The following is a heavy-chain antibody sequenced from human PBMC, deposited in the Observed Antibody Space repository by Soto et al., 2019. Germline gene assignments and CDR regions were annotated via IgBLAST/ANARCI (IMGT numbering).Heavy chain of an antibody. J-gene: IGHJ4*02. Sequence: GGSLRLSCAASGFTFSSYSMNWVRQAPGKGLEWVSYISGSSSTIYYADSVKGRFTISRDNSKNTLYLQMNSLRAEDTAVYYCAKDIGLASSGPYDYWGQGTLVTVSS. CDR3: AKDIGLASSGPYDY. V-gene: IGHV3-48*01. CDR1: GFTFSSYS. D-gene: IGHD6-19*01. CDR2: ISGSSSTI.